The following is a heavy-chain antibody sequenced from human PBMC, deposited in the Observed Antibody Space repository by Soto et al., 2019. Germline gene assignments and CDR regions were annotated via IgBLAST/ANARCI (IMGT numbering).Heavy chain of an antibody. D-gene: IGHD2-8*01. CDR3: ARDRTIENWFDP. V-gene: IGHV4-30-4*01. J-gene: IGHJ5*02. CDR1: GGSSSSGDYY. Sequence: PSETLSLTCAVAGGSSSSGDYYWSWIRQPPGKGLEWIGYIYYTGSTYYNPSLKRRVTMSVDTSKNQFSLKLSSVTAADTAMYYCARDRTIENWFDPWGHGSLVT. CDR2: IYYTGST.